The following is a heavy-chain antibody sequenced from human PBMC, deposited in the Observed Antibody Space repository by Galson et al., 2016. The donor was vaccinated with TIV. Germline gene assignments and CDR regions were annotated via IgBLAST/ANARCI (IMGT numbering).Heavy chain of an antibody. Sequence: SETLSLTCAVSGYSISSGYYWGWIRQPPGKGLEWIGSIYESGNTYYNPSLKSRVTISVDTSKNHFSLNLSSVTAADTAVYYGARHVSGWSFDYWGQGTLVTVSS. CDR1: GYSISSGYY. CDR3: ARHVSGWSFDY. J-gene: IGHJ4*02. D-gene: IGHD6-19*01. CDR2: IYESGNT. V-gene: IGHV4-38-2*01.